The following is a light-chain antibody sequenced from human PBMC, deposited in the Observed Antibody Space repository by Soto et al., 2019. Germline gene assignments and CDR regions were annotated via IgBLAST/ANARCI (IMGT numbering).Light chain of an antibody. V-gene: IGLV1-51*02. CDR2: ENN. CDR1: SSNIGNNY. CDR3: GTWDNSLSLPYV. Sequence: QSVLTQPPSVSAAPGQKVTISCSGSSSNIGNNYVSWYQQLPGTAPKLLIFENNKRPSGIPDRFSASKSGTSATLAITGLQTGDVADYYCGTWDNSLSLPYVFGTGTKLTVL. J-gene: IGLJ1*01.